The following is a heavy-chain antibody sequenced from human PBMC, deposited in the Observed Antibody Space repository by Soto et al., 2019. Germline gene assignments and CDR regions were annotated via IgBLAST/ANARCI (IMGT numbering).Heavy chain of an antibody. CDR2: IIPRSATS. CDR1: GDTFSTYT. Sequence: QVQLVQSGAEVKKPGSSVKVSCKASGDTFSTYTITWMRQAPGQGLEWMGGIIPRSATSNYAQKVQGRVTITADESTSTPXTXLXXLRSEATAVYYCARERLVLVPTTVNSDYYYSAMDVWGQGPTVTVSS. D-gene: IGHD4-17*01. V-gene: IGHV1-69*12. J-gene: IGHJ6*02. CDR3: ARERLVLVPTTVNSDYYYSAMDV.